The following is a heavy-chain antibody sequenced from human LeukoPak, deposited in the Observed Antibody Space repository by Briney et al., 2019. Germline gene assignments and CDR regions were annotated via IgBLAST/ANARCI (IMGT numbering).Heavy chain of an antibody. J-gene: IGHJ4*02. Sequence: SETLSLTCTVSGGSISSYYWSWIRQPPGKGLEWIGYIYYSGSTNYNPSLKSRVTISVDTPKNQFSLKLSSVTAADTAVYYCARGLARQQLVRGYFDYWGQGTLVTVSS. CDR1: GGSISSYY. V-gene: IGHV4-59*01. CDR3: ARGLARQQLVRGYFDY. D-gene: IGHD6-13*01. CDR2: IYYSGST.